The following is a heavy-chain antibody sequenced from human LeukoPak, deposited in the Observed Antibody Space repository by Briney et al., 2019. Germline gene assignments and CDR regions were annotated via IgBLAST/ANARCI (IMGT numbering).Heavy chain of an antibody. Sequence: GSLRLSCAASGFTFSNYGMHWVRQAPGKGLEWVAFIRFDGSIKYYADSVKGRFTISRDNSKNTMYLQMNSLRAEDTAVYSCAKTYSSSWYFDYWGQGTLVTVSS. J-gene: IGHJ4*02. CDR1: GFTFSNYG. V-gene: IGHV3-30*02. CDR3: AKTYSSSWYFDY. D-gene: IGHD6-13*01. CDR2: IRFDGSIK.